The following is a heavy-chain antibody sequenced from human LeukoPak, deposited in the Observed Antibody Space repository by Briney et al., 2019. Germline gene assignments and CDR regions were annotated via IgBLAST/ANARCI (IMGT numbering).Heavy chain of an antibody. CDR1: GFTVSSNY. Sequence: QPGGSLRLSCAASGFTVSSNYMNWVRQAPGKGLEWVSVIHISGSTYYADSVKGRFTISRDNSKNTLSLQMNSLRAEDTAVYYCARAKKEAANWFDPWGQGTLVTVSS. CDR3: ARAKKEAANWFDP. D-gene: IGHD6-13*01. CDR2: IHISGST. V-gene: IGHV3-53*01. J-gene: IGHJ5*02.